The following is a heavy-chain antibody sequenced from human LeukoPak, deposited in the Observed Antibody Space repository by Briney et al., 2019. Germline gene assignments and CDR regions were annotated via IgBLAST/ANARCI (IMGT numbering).Heavy chain of an antibody. CDR1: GYTFTSYG. CDR2: ISAYNGNT. CDR3: ARGGRYDFWSGHPQQFGAFDI. V-gene: IGHV1-18*01. J-gene: IGHJ3*02. Sequence: ASVKVSCKASGYTFTSYGISWVRQAPGQGLEWMGWISAYNGNTNYAQKLQGRVTMTTDTSTSTAYMELRSLRSDDTAVYYCARGGRYDFWSGHPQQFGAFDIWGQGTMVTVSS. D-gene: IGHD3-3*01.